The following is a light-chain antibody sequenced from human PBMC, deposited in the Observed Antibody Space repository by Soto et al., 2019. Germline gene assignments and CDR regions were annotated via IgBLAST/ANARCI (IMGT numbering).Light chain of an antibody. Sequence: DIQMSHSASARSATAGDRVTITCRASQNISNRLAWYQQKPGKAPKVLIYDASSLEGGVPSRFSGTGSATEFILTISSLQPDDFATYHCHHYVRGWTFGQGAKV. CDR3: HHYVRGWT. CDR2: DAS. J-gene: IGKJ1*01. V-gene: IGKV1-5*01. CDR1: QNISNR.